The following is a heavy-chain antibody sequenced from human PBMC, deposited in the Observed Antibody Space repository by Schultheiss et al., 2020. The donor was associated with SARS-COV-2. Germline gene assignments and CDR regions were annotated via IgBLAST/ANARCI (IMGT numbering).Heavy chain of an antibody. V-gene: IGHV4-59*05. Sequence: SETLSLTCAVYGGSFSSYYWSWIRQPAGKGLEWIGSIYHSGSTYYNPSLKSRVTISVDTSKNQFSLKLSSVTAADTAVYYCAKFRGGFDYWGQGTLVTVSS. J-gene: IGHJ4*02. D-gene: IGHD3-10*01. CDR1: GGSFSSYY. CDR2: IYHSGST. CDR3: AKFRGGFDY.